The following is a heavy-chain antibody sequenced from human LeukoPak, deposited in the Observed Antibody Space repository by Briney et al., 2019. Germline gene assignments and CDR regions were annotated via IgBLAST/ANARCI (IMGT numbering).Heavy chain of an antibody. CDR1: GYTFTSYG. D-gene: IGHD2-2*01. CDR3: ARDHYCSSSSCHRVWYYYYGMDV. J-gene: IGHJ6*04. Sequence: ASVKVSCKASGYTFTSYGISWVRQAPGQGLEWMGWISAYNGNTNYAQKLQGRVTMTTDTSRSTAYMELRSLRSDDTAVYYCARDHYCSSSSCHRVWYYYYGMDVWGKGTTVTVSS. CDR2: ISAYNGNT. V-gene: IGHV1-18*04.